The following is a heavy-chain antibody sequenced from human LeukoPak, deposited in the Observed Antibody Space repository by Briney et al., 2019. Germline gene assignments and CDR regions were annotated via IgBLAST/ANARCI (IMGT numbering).Heavy chain of an antibody. CDR3: ARDVRVAGTPTWFDP. V-gene: IGHV3-20*01. Sequence: GGSLRLSCAASGFTFDDYGMSWVRQAPGKGLEWVSGINWNGGSTGYADSVKGRFTISRDNAKNSLYLQMNSLRAEDTALYHCARDVRVAGTPTWFDPWGQGTLVTVSS. J-gene: IGHJ5*02. CDR2: INWNGGST. CDR1: GFTFDDYG. D-gene: IGHD6-19*01.